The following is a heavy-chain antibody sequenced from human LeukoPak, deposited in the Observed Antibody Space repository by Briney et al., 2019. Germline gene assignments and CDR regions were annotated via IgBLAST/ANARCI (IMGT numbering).Heavy chain of an antibody. CDR3: AKSSSGYYGIMDY. V-gene: IGHV3-66*01. CDR2: IYSGGST. D-gene: IGHD3-22*01. J-gene: IGHJ4*02. CDR1: GFTVSSNY. Sequence: PGGSLRLSCAASGFTVSSNYMSWVRQAPGKGLEWVSVIYSGGSTYYADSVKGRFTISRDNSKNTLYLQMNSLRAEDTAVYYCAKSSSGYYGIMDYWGQGTLVTVSS.